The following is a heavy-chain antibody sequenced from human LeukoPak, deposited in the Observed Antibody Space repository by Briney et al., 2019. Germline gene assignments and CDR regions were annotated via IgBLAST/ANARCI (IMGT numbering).Heavy chain of an antibody. CDR3: ARSRGPNTFGGVHDY. V-gene: IGHV3-23*01. CDR2: ISGSESST. Sequence: PGGSLRLSCAVSGFTFTIYAMSWVRQAPGKGLEWVSGISGSESSTYHADSVRGRFTISRDISTSTLFLQMNSLTVEDTAVYYCARSRGPNTFGGVHDYWGQGTLVTVAS. CDR1: GFTFTIYA. D-gene: IGHD3-16*01. J-gene: IGHJ4*02.